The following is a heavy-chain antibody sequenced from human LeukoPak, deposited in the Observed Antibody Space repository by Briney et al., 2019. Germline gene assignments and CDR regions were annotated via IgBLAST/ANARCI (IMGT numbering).Heavy chain of an antibody. J-gene: IGHJ4*02. CDR1: GGSISSYY. Sequence: ETLSLTCTVSGGSISSYYWSWIRQPPGKGLEWIGYIYYSGSTNYNPSLKSRVTISVDTSKNQFSLKLSSVTAADTGVYYCARSNRGRSPTIFGVVPQSYYFDNWGQGTL. D-gene: IGHD3-3*01. V-gene: IGHV4-59*12. CDR3: ARSNRGRSPTIFGVVPQSYYFDN. CDR2: IYYSGST.